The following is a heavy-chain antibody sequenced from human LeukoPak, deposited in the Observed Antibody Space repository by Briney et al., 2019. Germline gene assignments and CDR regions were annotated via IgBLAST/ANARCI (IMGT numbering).Heavy chain of an antibody. V-gene: IGHV3-30*03. CDR1: GFTFSSYS. J-gene: IGHJ4*02. D-gene: IGHD1-7*01. CDR3: ARGKYLEYNWNYVGFEDY. CDR2: ISYDGSNK. Sequence: PGGSLRLSCAASGFTFSSYSMNWVRQAPGKGLEWVAVISYDGSNKYYADSVKGRFTISRDNSKNTLYLQMNSLRAEDTAVYYCARGKYLEYNWNYVGFEDYWGQGTLVTVSS.